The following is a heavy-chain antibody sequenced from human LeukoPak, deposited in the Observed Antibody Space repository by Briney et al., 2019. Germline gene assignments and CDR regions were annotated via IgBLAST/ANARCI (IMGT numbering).Heavy chain of an antibody. D-gene: IGHD4-11*01. V-gene: IGHV3-33*08. CDR2: IWYDGSNK. Sequence: GGSLRLSCAASGFTFSSYGMHWVRQAPGKGLEWVSVIWYDGSNKYYADSVKGRFTISRDNSKNTLYLQMNSLRAEDTAVYYCAREPPAYRLQTYYYYGMDVWGQSTTVTVPS. CDR1: GFTFSSYG. CDR3: AREPPAYRLQTYYYYGMDV. J-gene: IGHJ6*02.